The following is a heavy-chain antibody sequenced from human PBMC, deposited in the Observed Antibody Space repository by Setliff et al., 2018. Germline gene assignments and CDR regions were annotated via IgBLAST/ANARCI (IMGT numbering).Heavy chain of an antibody. D-gene: IGHD6-19*01. J-gene: IGHJ6*03. CDR1: GFTFKNYR. V-gene: IGHV3-7*03. CDR2: IKQDGGEK. CDR3: ARAPDLAVVNGYYFFMDV. Sequence: GSLRLSCAASGFTFKNYRMNWVRQAPGKGLEWVAYIKQDGGEKYYVDSVKGRFTISRDNAKNSLSLQMNSLRAEDTAVYYCARAPDLAVVNGYYFFMDVWGKGTTVTAP.